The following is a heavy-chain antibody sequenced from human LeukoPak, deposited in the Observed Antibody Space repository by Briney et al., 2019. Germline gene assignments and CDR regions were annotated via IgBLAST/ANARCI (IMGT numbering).Heavy chain of an antibody. CDR2: INHSGST. Sequence: PSETLSLTCAVYGGSFSGYYWSWIRQPPGKGLEWIGEINHSGSTNYDPSLKSRVTISVDTSKNQFSLKLSSVTAADTAVYYCARVKPFPGHFDYWGQGTLVTVSS. CDR1: GGSFSGYY. CDR3: ARVKPFPGHFDY. V-gene: IGHV4-34*01. J-gene: IGHJ4*02. D-gene: IGHD2/OR15-2a*01.